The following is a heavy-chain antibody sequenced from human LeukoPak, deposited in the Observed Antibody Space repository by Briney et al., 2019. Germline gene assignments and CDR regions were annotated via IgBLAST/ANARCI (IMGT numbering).Heavy chain of an antibody. J-gene: IGHJ4*02. CDR3: ARDDSSSWYPLDY. V-gene: IGHV3-23*01. CDR1: GFTFSSYA. CDR2: ISGSGGST. Sequence: QTGGSLRLSCAASGFTFSSYAMSWVRQAPGKGLEWVSAISGSGGSTYYADSVKGRFTISRDNSKNTLYLQMNSLRAEDTAVYYCARDDSSSWYPLDYWGQGTLVTVSS. D-gene: IGHD6-13*01.